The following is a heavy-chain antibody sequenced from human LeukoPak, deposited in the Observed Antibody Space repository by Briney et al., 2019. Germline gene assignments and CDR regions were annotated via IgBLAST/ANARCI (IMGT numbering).Heavy chain of an antibody. J-gene: IGHJ4*02. CDR2: IYYSGST. CDR1: GGSISSSSYY. D-gene: IGHD3-3*01. CDR3: ARHQAHFGVVIRGEYYFDY. V-gene: IGHV4-39*01. Sequence: SETLSLTCTVSGGSISSSSYYWGWTRQPPGKGLEWIGSIYYSGSTYYNPSLKSRVTISVDTSKNQFSLKLSSVTAADTAVYYCARHQAHFGVVIRGEYYFDYWGQGTLVTVST.